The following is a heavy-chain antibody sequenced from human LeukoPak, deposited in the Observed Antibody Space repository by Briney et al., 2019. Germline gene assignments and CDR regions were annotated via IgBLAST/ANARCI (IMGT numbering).Heavy chain of an antibody. Sequence: PSETLSHTRAVSRNSISSGYYWGWIRQPPGKGLGWIGSVYHSESTYYNPTLKSRVTISVDTSKIQFSLKLSSVTAADTAVYYCARGSGSYSGGYWGQGTLVTVSS. CDR1: RNSISSGYY. J-gene: IGHJ4*02. D-gene: IGHD1-26*01. CDR3: ARGSGSYSGGY. CDR2: VYHSEST. V-gene: IGHV4-38-2*01.